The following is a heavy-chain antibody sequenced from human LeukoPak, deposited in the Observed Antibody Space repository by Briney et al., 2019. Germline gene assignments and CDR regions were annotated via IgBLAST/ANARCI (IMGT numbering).Heavy chain of an antibody. J-gene: IGHJ3*02. D-gene: IGHD2-2*01. V-gene: IGHV1-2*02. Sequence: ASVKVSCKASGYTFTSYGISCVRQAPGQGLEWMGWINPNSTGTHYAQKFQGRVTMTRDTSISTAYMELSRLTSDDTAVYYCARKYPVPDAFNIWGQGTMVTVSS. CDR3: ARKYPVPDAFNI. CDR1: GYTFTSYG. CDR2: INPNSTGT.